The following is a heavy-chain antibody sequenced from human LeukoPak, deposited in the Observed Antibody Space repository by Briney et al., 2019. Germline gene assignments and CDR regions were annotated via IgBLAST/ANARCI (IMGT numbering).Heavy chain of an antibody. Sequence: PGGSLRLSCAASGFTFSTYWMHWVRQDPRKGLVWVSRIKTDGSNTYYADSVKGRFTISRDNAKNSLYLQMNSLRAEDTAVYYCARDYGGSSPFDYWGQGTLVTVSS. CDR1: GFTFSTYW. V-gene: IGHV3-74*01. CDR2: IKTDGSNT. D-gene: IGHD4-23*01. CDR3: ARDYGGSSPFDY. J-gene: IGHJ4*02.